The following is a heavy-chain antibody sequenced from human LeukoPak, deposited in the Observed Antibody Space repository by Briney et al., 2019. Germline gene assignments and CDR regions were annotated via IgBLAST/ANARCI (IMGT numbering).Heavy chain of an antibody. J-gene: IGHJ3*02. D-gene: IGHD3-3*01. CDR1: GHTFTSYD. V-gene: IGHV1-8*03. Sequence: ASVKVSCKASGHTFTSYDINWVRQATGQGLEWMGWMNPNSGNTGYAQKFQGRVTITRNTPISTAYMELSSLRSEDTAVYYCARGHRITIFGVAPSANDAFDIWGQGTMVTVSS. CDR3: ARGHRITIFGVAPSANDAFDI. CDR2: MNPNSGNT.